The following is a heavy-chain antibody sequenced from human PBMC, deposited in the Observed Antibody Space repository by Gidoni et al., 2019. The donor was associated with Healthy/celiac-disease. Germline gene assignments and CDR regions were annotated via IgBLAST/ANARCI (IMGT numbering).Heavy chain of an antibody. CDR2: IIPLLGIA. Sequence: QVQLVQSGAEVKKPGSSVTFSCTASGGTFSSYAISWVRQAPGQGLEWMGRIIPLLGIANYAQKFQGSVTITADKSTSTAYMELSSLRSEDTAVYYCARDSPDIAAAGRGYYYGMDVWGQGTTVTVSS. J-gene: IGHJ6*02. CDR1: GGTFSSYA. CDR3: ARDSPDIAAAGRGYYYGMDV. D-gene: IGHD6-13*01. V-gene: IGHV1-69*04.